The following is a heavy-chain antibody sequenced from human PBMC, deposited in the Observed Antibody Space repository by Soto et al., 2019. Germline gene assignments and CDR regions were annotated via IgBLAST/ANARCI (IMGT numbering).Heavy chain of an antibody. CDR3: ARGRVRCSGGSCYRGWFDP. J-gene: IGHJ5*02. CDR1: GYTFTSYD. V-gene: IGHV1-8*01. Sequence: GASVKVSCKASGYTFTSYDINWVRQATGQGLEWMGWMNPNSGNIGYAQKLQGRVTMTRNTSISTAYMELSSLRSEDTAVYYCARGRVRCSGGSCYRGWFDPWGQGTLVTVSS. D-gene: IGHD2-15*01. CDR2: MNPNSGNI.